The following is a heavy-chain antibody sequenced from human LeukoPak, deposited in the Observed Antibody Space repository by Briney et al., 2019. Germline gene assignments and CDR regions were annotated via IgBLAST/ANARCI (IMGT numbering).Heavy chain of an antibody. J-gene: IGHJ1*01. V-gene: IGHV4-61*02. CDR1: GYSISSGYY. Sequence: SETLSLTCTVSGYSISSGYYWGWIRQPAGKGQEWIGRIYTSGSTNYNPSLKSRVTISVDTSKNQFSLKLSSVTAADTAVYYCARDDGQQLVHKSWYLQFGYFQHWGQGTLVTVSS. CDR3: ARDDGQQLVHKSWYLQFGYFQH. CDR2: IYTSGST. D-gene: IGHD6-13*01.